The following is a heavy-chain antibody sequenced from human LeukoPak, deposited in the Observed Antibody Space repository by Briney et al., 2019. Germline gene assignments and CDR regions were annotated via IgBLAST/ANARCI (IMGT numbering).Heavy chain of an antibody. Sequence: SQTLSLTCAISGDSVSSSTATWNWVRQSPSRGLEWLGRTYYRSQWYTDYAVTVESRMTVNPDTSKNQFSLHLNSVTPEDTAVYYCARGGTGATVSFDYWGQGTLVTASS. V-gene: IGHV6-1*01. CDR1: GDSVSSSTAT. J-gene: IGHJ4*02. CDR2: TYYRSQWYT. D-gene: IGHD1-1*01. CDR3: ARGGTGATVSFDY.